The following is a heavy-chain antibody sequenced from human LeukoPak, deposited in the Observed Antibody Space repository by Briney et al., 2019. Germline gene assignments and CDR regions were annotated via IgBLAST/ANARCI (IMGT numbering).Heavy chain of an antibody. D-gene: IGHD3-10*01. J-gene: IGHJ4*02. Sequence: SETLSLTCTVSGGSISSSSYYWGWIRQPPGKGLEWIGSIYYSGSTYYNPSLKSRVTISVDKSKNQFSLKLSSVTAADTAVYYCARERGLLWFGESLGHFDYWGQGTLVTVSS. CDR3: ARERGLLWFGESLGHFDY. CDR1: GGSISSSSYY. CDR2: IYYSGST. V-gene: IGHV4-39*07.